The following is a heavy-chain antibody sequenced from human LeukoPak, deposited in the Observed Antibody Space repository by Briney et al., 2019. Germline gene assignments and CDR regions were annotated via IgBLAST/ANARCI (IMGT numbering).Heavy chain of an antibody. CDR2: IYYSGST. CDR1: GYSISSGYY. V-gene: IGHV4-38-2*02. CDR3: ARGKSKFDY. Sequence: SETLSLTCTVSGYSISSGYYWGWIRQPPGKGLEWIGSIYYSGSTYYNPSLKSRVTISVDTSKNQFSLKLSSVTAADTAVYYCARGKSKFDYWGQGTLVTVSS. J-gene: IGHJ4*02.